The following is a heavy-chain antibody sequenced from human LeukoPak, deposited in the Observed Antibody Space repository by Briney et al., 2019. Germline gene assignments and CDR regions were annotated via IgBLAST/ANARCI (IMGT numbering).Heavy chain of an antibody. CDR1: GGSFSGYY. J-gene: IGHJ3*02. V-gene: IGHV4-34*01. CDR3: ARLHDYGGGHDAFDI. Sequence: SETLSLTCAVYGGSFSGYYWSWIRQPPGKGLEWIGEINHSGSTNYNPSLKSRVTISVDTSKNQFSLKLSSVTAADTAVYYCARLHDYGGGHDAFDIWGQGTMVTVSS. CDR2: INHSGST. D-gene: IGHD4-23*01.